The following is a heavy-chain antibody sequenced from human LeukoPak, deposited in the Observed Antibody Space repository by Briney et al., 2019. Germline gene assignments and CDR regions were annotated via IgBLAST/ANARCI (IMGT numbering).Heavy chain of an antibody. D-gene: IGHD5-18*01. CDR2: ISSSGGTI. J-gene: IGHJ4*02. V-gene: IGHV3-11*01. Sequence: PGGSLRLSCAASGLTFSDYYMTWIRQASGKGLEWISYISSSGGTIYYADSVKGRFTISRDNAKNSLYLQMNSLGAEDTAVYYCARGRKYSLGSPFDYWGQGTLVTVSS. CDR1: GLTFSDYY. CDR3: ARGRKYSLGSPFDY.